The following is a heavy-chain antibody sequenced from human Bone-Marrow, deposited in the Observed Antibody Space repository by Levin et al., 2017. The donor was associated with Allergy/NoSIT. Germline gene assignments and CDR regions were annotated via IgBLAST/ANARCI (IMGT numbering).Heavy chain of an antibody. Sequence: SGPTLVKPTETLTLTCTVSGFSLSNARMGVSWIRQPPGKALEWLAHIFSNDEKSYSTSLKSRLTISKDTSKSQVVLTMTNMDPVDTAPYYCARMGSYWVTIFGVVRNGGWFDPWGQGTLVTVSS. CDR1: GFSLSNARMG. D-gene: IGHD3-3*01. J-gene: IGHJ5*02. V-gene: IGHV2-26*01. CDR3: ARMGSYWVTIFGVVRNGGWFDP. CDR2: IFSNDEK.